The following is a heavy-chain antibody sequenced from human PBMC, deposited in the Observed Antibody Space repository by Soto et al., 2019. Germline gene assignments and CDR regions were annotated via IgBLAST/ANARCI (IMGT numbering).Heavy chain of an antibody. CDR3: TTDSTHTFCDGGPCYSVQTKILDS. CDR2: IKSKSVGGTT. D-gene: IGHD2-15*01. J-gene: IGHJ4*02. Sequence: EVQLVESGGGLVKPGGSLTLSCAASGFSFSNVWMSWVRQAPGKGLEWVGHIKSKSVGGTTAYTAPVKGRITISSDDSKVTLYQQKNSLKIADTAVYYCTTDSTHTFCDGGPCYSVQTKILDSWGQGILVTVSS. V-gene: IGHV3-15*01. CDR1: GFSFSNVW.